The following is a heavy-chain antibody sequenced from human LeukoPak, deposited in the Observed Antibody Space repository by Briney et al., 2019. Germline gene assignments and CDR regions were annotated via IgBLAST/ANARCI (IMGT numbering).Heavy chain of an antibody. CDR3: AKSSVSGGTAMGKDYFDY. V-gene: IGHV3-23*01. CDR2: ISGSGGST. J-gene: IGHJ4*02. D-gene: IGHD5-18*01. CDR1: GFTFSSYA. Sequence: GGSLRLSCAASGFTFSSYAMSWVRQAPGKGLEWVSAISGSGGSTYYADSVKGRFTISRDNSKNTLYLQMNSLRAEDTAVYYCAKSSVSGGTAMGKDYFDYWGQGTLVTVSS.